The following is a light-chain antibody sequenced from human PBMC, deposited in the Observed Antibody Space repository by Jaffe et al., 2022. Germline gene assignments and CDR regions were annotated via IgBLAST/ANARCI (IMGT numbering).Light chain of an antibody. CDR2: GAS. V-gene: IGKV3-20*01. CDR1: QSVSSSY. J-gene: IGKJ4*01. CDR3: QQYGSSLAT. Sequence: EIVLTQSPGTLSLSPGERATLSCRASQSVSSSYLAWYQQKPGQAPRLLIYGASSRATGIPDRFSGSGSGTDFTLTISRLEPEDFAVYYCQQYGSSLATFGGGTKVEIK.